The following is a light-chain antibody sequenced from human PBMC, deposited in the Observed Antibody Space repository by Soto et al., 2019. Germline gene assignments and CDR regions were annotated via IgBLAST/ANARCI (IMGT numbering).Light chain of an antibody. CDR1: QGISSW. J-gene: IGKJ2*01. CDR3: QQYTSYSYT. Sequence: DIQMTQSPSTLSASVGDRVTITCRASQGISSWLAWYQQKPGKVPKLLIYKASSLESGVPSRFSGSGSGTEFTLTISSLQPDDFATYYCQQYTSYSYTFGQGTKLEIK. V-gene: IGKV1-5*03. CDR2: KAS.